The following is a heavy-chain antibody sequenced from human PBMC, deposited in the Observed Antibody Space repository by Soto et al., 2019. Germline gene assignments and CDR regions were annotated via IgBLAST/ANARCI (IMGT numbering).Heavy chain of an antibody. CDR2: VYHTGDT. J-gene: IGHJ5*02. Sequence: XETLSLTCGVSGCTVASSHWWSWVRQSPGRGFEWIGNVYHTGDTNFNPSLQSRVTFSVDKSNNQFSLRLTSVTAADTAVYFCAREIVTAGGNNYFDPWGPGTLATVSS. CDR3: AREIVTAGGNNYFDP. CDR1: GCTVASSHW. V-gene: IGHV4-4*01. D-gene: IGHD2-21*02.